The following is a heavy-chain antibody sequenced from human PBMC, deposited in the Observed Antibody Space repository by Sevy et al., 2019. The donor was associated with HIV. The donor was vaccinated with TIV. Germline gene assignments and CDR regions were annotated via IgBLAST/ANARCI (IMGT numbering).Heavy chain of an antibody. V-gene: IGHV3-15*01. J-gene: IGHJ4*02. D-gene: IGHD2-8*01. CDR1: GFTFSNAW. CDR2: IKSKSEGGTT. CDR3: TNNRAYCIDGACGEYFDS. Sequence: GGSLRLSCGASGFTFSNAWMTWVRQAPGKGLEWVGRIKSKSEGGTTDYAAPVKGRFTISREDSKNTRYLQMKSLKSDDKDVYYCTNNRAYCIDGACGEYFDSWGQGTLVTVSS.